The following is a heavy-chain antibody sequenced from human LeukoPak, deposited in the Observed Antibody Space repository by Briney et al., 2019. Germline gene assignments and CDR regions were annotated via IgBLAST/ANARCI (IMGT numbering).Heavy chain of an antibody. Sequence: ASVKVSCKASGYTFTSYGISWVRQAPGQGLEWMGWISAYNGNTNYAQKLQGRVTMTTDTSTSTAYMELRSLRSDDTAVYYCARGDYYDSSGYYPLDYWGQGTLVTVSS. CDR3: ARGDYYDSSGYYPLDY. V-gene: IGHV1-18*01. J-gene: IGHJ4*02. D-gene: IGHD3-22*01. CDR2: ISAYNGNT. CDR1: GYTFTSYG.